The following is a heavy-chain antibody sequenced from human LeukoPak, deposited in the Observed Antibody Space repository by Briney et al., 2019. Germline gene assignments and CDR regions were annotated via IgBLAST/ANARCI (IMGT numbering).Heavy chain of an antibody. CDR2: TYGDGTSK. Sequence: GGSLRLSCATSGFSFTTYGMHWVRQAPGKGLEWVAVTYGDGTSKYYADSVKGRFTISKDNSKNTLYVQMNSLRAEDTAVYYCATGSGYYYGHWGQGTPVTVSS. CDR3: ATGSGYYYGH. J-gene: IGHJ4*02. D-gene: IGHD3-22*01. CDR1: GFSFTTYG. V-gene: IGHV3-33*01.